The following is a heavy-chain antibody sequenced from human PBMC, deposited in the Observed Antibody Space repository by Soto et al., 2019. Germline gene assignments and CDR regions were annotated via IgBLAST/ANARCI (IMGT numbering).Heavy chain of an antibody. Sequence: QVQLVQSGAEVKKSGASVKVSCKPSGYSFSDYFIQWVRQAPGQGLEWVAWINPKTAATNYAKKFQGRVSMPWDTSSTTAYMELTRLRPDDTAVYYCVRIKWGLNYYVGMDVWGQGTTVIVSS. V-gene: IGHV1-2*02. CDR1: GYSFSDYF. CDR2: INPKTAAT. CDR3: VRIKWGLNYYVGMDV. D-gene: IGHD3-10*02. J-gene: IGHJ6*02.